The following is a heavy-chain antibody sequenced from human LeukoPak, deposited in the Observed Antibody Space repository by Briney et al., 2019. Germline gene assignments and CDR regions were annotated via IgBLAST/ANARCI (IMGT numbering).Heavy chain of an antibody. D-gene: IGHD6-6*01. V-gene: IGHV5-51*01. CDR2: IYPGDSDT. CDR3: ARHQREYSSSWVPLDY. J-gene: IGHJ4*02. Sequence: GEALKISWDGSGYSFTTYWIDWVRQTPGKGLEWVGIIYPGDSDTRYSPSFQGKVTISADKSTNIVYLQWSSLKASDTAMYYCARHQREYSSSWVPLDYWGQGTQVTVSS. CDR1: GYSFTTYW.